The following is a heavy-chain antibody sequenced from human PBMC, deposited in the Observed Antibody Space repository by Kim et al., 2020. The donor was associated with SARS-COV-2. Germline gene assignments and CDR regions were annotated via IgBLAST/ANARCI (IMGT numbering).Heavy chain of an antibody. CDR1: GFTFSDFA. V-gene: IGHV3-30*04. D-gene: IGHD1-7*01. CDR2: ISHSGREK. Sequence: GGSLRLSCAASGFTFSDFAMHWVRRAPGKGLQWMAVISHSGREKFFADSVKVRFTISRDNSNNTLSLQMNMLDSEDTAMSYCARAIPGTEDFDYWGQGTLVTLS. CDR3: ARAIPGTEDFDY. J-gene: IGHJ4*02.